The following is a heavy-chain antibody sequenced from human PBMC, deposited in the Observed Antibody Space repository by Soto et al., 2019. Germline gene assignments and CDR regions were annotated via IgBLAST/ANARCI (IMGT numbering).Heavy chain of an antibody. D-gene: IGHD3-10*01. CDR1: GFTFSSHA. V-gene: IGHV3-48*02. CDR3: ARRITMVRGPYYYYGLDV. Sequence: PGGSLRLSCAASGFTFSSHAMNWVRQAPGKGLEWVSFISSTSSTKNYADSVKGRFTISRDNAKNSLYLQMSSQRDEDTAVYYCARRITMVRGPYYYYGLDVWGQGTTVTVSS. J-gene: IGHJ6*02. CDR2: ISSTSSTK.